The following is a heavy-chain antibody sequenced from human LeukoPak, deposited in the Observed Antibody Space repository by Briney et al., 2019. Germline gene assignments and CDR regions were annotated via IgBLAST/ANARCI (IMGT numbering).Heavy chain of an antibody. J-gene: IGHJ4*02. V-gene: IGHV4-59*01. CDR1: GGSISSYY. CDR2: IYYSGST. D-gene: IGHD2-15*01. Sequence: SETLSLTCTVSGGSISSYYWSWIRQPPGKGLEWIGYIYYSGSTNYNPSLKSRVTISVDTSKNQFSLKLSSVTAADTAVYYCARRARSGPYWDYWGRGTLVTVSS. CDR3: ARRARSGPYWDY.